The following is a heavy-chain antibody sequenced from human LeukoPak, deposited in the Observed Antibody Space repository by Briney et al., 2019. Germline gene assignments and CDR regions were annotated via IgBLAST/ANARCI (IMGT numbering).Heavy chain of an antibody. J-gene: IGHJ4*02. CDR1: GFTFSNYA. CDR3: AKDSSFDWLRNDY. Sequence: QAGGSLRLSCAAPGFTFSNYAMSLVRQAPGGGLEWGSGISGSGGSTYYADSVKGRFTISRASYNDTLYLEMNRLSAEDTDVYYCAKDSSFDWLRNDYWGQGTLVTVSS. CDR2: ISGSGGST. D-gene: IGHD3-9*01. V-gene: IGHV3-23*01.